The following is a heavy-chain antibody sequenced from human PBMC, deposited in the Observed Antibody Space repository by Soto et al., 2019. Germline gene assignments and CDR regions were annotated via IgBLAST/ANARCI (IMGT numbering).Heavy chain of an antibody. CDR1: GYTFTYSG. J-gene: IGHJ6*02. CDR3: AREDYYDSSGYLPVRYYFGMDV. V-gene: IGHV1-18*01. D-gene: IGHD3-22*01. CDR2: IGAYNGHT. Sequence: ASVKVSCKASGYTFTYSGISWVRQAPGQGLEWMGWIGAYNGHTKYAQKLQGRVTMTTDTSTSTAYMELRSLKSDDTAVYYCAREDYYDSSGYLPVRYYFGMDVWGQGTTVTVSS.